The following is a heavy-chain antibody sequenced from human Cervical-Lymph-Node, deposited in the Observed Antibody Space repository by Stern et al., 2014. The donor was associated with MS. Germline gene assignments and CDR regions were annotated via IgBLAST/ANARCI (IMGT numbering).Heavy chain of an antibody. Sequence: VQLLESGGGVVQPGRSLRLSCAASGFTFSSYGMYWVRQAPGKGLEWVAVIWYDGSNKYYADSVKGRFPISRDNSKNTLYLQMKSLRAEDTAVYYCARDGYCSGGSCYSYFDYWGQGTLVTVSS. CDR3: ARDGYCSGGSCYSYFDY. CDR1: GFTFSSYG. J-gene: IGHJ4*02. D-gene: IGHD2-15*01. V-gene: IGHV3-33*01. CDR2: IWYDGSNK.